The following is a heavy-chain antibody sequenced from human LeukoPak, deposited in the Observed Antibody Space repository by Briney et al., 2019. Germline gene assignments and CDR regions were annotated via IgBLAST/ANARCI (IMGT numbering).Heavy chain of an antibody. CDR1: GFTFSSYW. J-gene: IGHJ4*02. CDR3: ARDWTIHPYYDFWSGYYTGTFLDY. V-gene: IGHV3-7*01. CDR2: IKQDGSEK. D-gene: IGHD3-3*01. Sequence: GGSLRLFCAASGFTFSSYWMSWVRQAPGKGLEWVANIKQDGSEKYYVDSVKGRFTISRDNAKNSLYLQMNSLRAEDTAVYYCARDWTIHPYYDFWSGYYTGTFLDYWGQGTLVTVSS.